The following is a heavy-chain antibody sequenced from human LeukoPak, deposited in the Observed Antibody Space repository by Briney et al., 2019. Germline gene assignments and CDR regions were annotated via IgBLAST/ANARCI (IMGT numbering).Heavy chain of an antibody. Sequence: HSQTLSLTCAISGDSVSSNGAAWNWIRQSPSRGLEWLGRTYYRSKWYNDYAVSVRGRITINPDTSKNQFSLQLNSVTPEDTAVYYCVRDGEGGLDYFDHWGQGTLVTVSS. CDR2: TYYRSKWYN. CDR3: VRDGEGGLDYFDH. V-gene: IGHV6-1*01. D-gene: IGHD3-16*01. CDR1: GDSVSSNGAA. J-gene: IGHJ4*02.